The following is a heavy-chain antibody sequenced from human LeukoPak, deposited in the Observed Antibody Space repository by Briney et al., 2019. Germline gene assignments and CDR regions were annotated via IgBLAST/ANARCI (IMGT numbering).Heavy chain of an antibody. V-gene: IGHV1-2*02. CDR1: GYTFTGYY. J-gene: IGHJ5*02. D-gene: IGHD3-3*01. Sequence: GASVKVSCKASGYTFTGYYMHWVRQAPGQGLEWMGWINPNSGGTNYAQKFQGRVTMTRDTSISTAYMELSRLRSDDTAAYYCARGAALRRFLEWSKNWFDRWGQGTLVTVSS. CDR3: ARGAALRRFLEWSKNWFDR. CDR2: INPNSGGT.